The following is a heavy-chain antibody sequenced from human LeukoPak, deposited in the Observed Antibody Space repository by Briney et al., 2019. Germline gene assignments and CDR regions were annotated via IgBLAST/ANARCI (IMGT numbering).Heavy chain of an antibody. CDR2: INPSGGST. V-gene: IGHV1-46*01. CDR1: GYTFTSYY. Sequence: ASVKVSCKASGYTFTSYYMHWVRQAPAQGLEWMGIINPSGGSTSYAQKFQGRVTMTSDTSTSTVYMELSSLRSENTAVYYYARDWRGSNDYWGQGTLVTVSS. D-gene: IGHD3-3*01. CDR3: ARDWRGSNDY. J-gene: IGHJ4*02.